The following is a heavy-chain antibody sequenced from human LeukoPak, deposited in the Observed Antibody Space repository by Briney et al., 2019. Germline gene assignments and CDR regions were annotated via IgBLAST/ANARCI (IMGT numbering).Heavy chain of an antibody. V-gene: IGHV4-59*01. J-gene: IGHJ3*02. Sequence: SETLSLTCTVSGGSISSYYWSWIRQPPGKGLEWIGYIYYSGSTNYNPSLKSRVTISVDTSKNQFSLKLSSVTAADTAVHYCARDYYDSSGYSKGAFDIWGQGTMVTVSS. CDR1: GGSISSYY. CDR2: IYYSGST. CDR3: ARDYYDSSGYSKGAFDI. D-gene: IGHD3-22*01.